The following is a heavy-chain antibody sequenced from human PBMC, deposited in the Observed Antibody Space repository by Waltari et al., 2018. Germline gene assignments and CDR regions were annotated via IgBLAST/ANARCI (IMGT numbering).Heavy chain of an antibody. J-gene: IGHJ6*03. CDR3: AAGPGPAGFYFYYYLHV. V-gene: IGHV1-24*01. D-gene: IGHD6-13*01. CDR2: FDPERGET. Sequence: QVQLIQSGAEVRTPGASVTVSCKVSGSPPSDLSIPSVRQGPGKGLEWLGGFDPERGETLYAQTFQGKVTLTEDKSINTAYMEVSSLRSDDTAVYFCAAGPGPAGFYFYYYLHVWGKGTTVTVAS. CDR1: GSPPSDLS.